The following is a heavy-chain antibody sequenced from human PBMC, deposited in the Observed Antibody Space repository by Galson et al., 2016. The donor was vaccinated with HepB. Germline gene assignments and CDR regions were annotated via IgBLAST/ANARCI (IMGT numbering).Heavy chain of an antibody. CDR1: GFTFSSYW. CDR2: INSDESNT. J-gene: IGHJ4*02. D-gene: IGHD3-10*01. V-gene: IGHV3-74*01. CDR3: ARDEDDPSYTIDF. Sequence: SLRLSCAASGFTFSSYWMHWVRQAPGKGLVWVSRINSDESNTNYADSVKGRFTISRDNSENTLYLQMHSLRAEDTAVYYCARDEDDPSYTIDFWGQGTLVSVSS.